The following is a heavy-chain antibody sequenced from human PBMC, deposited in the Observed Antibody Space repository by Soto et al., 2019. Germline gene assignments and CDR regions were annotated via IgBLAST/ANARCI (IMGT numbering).Heavy chain of an antibody. J-gene: IGHJ4*02. D-gene: IGHD2-15*01. CDR2: ISAYNGNT. CDR3: ARDSRSGGSCYPRS. V-gene: IGHV1-18*01. Sequence: GASVKVSCKASGYTFTSYGISWVRQAPGQGLEWMGWISAYNGNTNYAQKLQGRVTMTTDTSTSTAYMELRSLRSDDTAVYYCARDSRSGGSCYPRSWGQGTLVTVSS. CDR1: GYTFTSYG.